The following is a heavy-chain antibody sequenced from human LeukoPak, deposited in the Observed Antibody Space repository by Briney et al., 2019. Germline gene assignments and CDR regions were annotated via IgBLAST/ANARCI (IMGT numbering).Heavy chain of an antibody. CDR3: ARETGGWFGEFQFFYFDY. J-gene: IGHJ4*02. D-gene: IGHD3-10*01. CDR1: GFTFSSYA. CDR2: ISYDGSNK. V-gene: IGHV3-30-3*01. Sequence: GGPLRLSCAASGFTFSSYAMHWVRQAPGKGLEWVAVISYDGSNKYYADSVKGRFTISRDNSKNTLYLQMNSLRAEDTAVYYCARETGGWFGEFQFFYFDYWGQGTLVTVSS.